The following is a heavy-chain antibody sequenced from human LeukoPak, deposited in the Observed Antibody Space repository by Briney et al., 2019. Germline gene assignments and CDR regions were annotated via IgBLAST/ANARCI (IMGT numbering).Heavy chain of an antibody. D-gene: IGHD3-10*01. CDR1: GLTFSDHY. Sequence: PGGSLRLSCAASGLTFSDHYFDWVRQAPGKGLEWVSRLRSKAESYTTQYAAPVKGRFTISRDDSKISLYLQMNSLKIEYSAVYYCVRGAKVRGDAFDIWGRGTAVTVSS. CDR2: LRSKAESYTT. CDR3: VRGAKVRGDAFDI. J-gene: IGHJ3*02. V-gene: IGHV3-72*01.